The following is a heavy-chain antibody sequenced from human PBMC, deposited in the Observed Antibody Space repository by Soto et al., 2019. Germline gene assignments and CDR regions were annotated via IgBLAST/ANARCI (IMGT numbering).Heavy chain of an antibody. Sequence: ASVKVSCKASGYTCTSYAMQWVRQAPGQRLEWMGWINAGNGNTKYSQKFQGRVTITRDTSASTAYMELSSLRSEDTAVYYCAREWDDGEGLAFDILGQGTMVTVSS. CDR2: INAGNGNT. J-gene: IGHJ3*02. CDR3: AREWDDGEGLAFDI. D-gene: IGHD4-17*01. V-gene: IGHV1-3*01. CDR1: GYTCTSYA.